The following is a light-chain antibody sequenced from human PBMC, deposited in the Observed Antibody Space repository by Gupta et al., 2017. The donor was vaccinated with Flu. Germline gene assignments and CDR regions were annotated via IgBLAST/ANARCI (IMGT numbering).Light chain of an antibody. CDR2: GAS. J-gene: IGKJ4*01. CDR1: QSINSN. Sequence: ATLSVSPGERATLSCRASQSINSNLAWYQQKPGQAPRLLIYGASTRATGIPARFSGSGPGTEFTLTISSLQSEDFAVYFCQQYNSWPPLTFGGGTKVEIK. CDR3: QQYNSWPPLT. V-gene: IGKV3-15*01.